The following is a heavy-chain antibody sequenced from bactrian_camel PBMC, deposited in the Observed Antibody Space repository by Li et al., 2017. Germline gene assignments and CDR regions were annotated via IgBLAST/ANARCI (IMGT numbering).Heavy chain of an antibody. CDR2: VDSNGVT. CDR1: ESTYRSIC. V-gene: IGHV3S53*01. D-gene: IGHD3*01. CDR3: AAEDQAPWDMGWICNYNS. Sequence: QLVESGGGSVQAGGSLTLSCAASESTYRSICMAWFRQAPGSQRETVATVDSNGVTKVAASVKGRFALSKDNAKNTLYLRMDNLKPEDTALYTCAAEDQAPWDMGWICNYNSWGQGTQVTVS. J-gene: IGHJ4*01.